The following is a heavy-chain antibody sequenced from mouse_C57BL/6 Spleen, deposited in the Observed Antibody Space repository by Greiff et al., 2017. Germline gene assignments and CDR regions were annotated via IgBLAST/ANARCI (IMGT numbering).Heavy chain of an antibody. V-gene: IGHV1-58*01. Sequence: VQLQQSGAELVRPGSSVKMSCKTSGYTFTSYGINWVKQRPGQGLEWIGYIYLGNGYTEYNEKFKGKATLTSDTSSSTAYMQLSSLTSEDSAIYFCARPIYDGYYFGDWGKGTTLTVS. CDR2: IYLGNGYT. D-gene: IGHD2-3*01. J-gene: IGHJ2*01. CDR1: GYTFTSYG. CDR3: ARPIYDGYYFGD.